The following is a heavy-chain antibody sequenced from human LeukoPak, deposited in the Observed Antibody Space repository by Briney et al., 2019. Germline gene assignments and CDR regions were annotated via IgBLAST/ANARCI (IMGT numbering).Heavy chain of an antibody. Sequence: GGSLRLSCAASGLVFSRSGMHWIRQAPGKGLEWVAFLQYDESEIYYAESVKGRFTIFRDNSKNTLYLQVSSLRSDDTAVYYCVSEERAVKDSWGQGTLVSVSS. J-gene: IGHJ4*02. V-gene: IGHV3-30*02. CDR1: GLVFSRSG. CDR3: VSEERAVKDS. D-gene: IGHD3-10*01. CDR2: LQYDESEI.